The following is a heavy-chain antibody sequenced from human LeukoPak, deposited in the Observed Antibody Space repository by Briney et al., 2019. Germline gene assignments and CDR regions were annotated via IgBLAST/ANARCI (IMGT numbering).Heavy chain of an antibody. V-gene: IGHV1-69*04. J-gene: IGHJ4*02. CDR3: ARAPVSYYDSSGYLHLDY. Sequence: GAPMKVSLKAFGGPLPSYAISRGRQAPGQGGGWVGRVIPILGIANYAQKFQGRVTITADKSTSTAYMELSSLRSEDTAVYYCARAPVSYYDSSGYLHLDYWGQGTLVTVSS. CDR1: GGPLPSYA. D-gene: IGHD3-22*01. CDR2: VIPILGIA.